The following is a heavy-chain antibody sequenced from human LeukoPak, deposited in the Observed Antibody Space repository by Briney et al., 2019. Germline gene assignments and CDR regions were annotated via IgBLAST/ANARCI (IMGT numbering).Heavy chain of an antibody. J-gene: IGHJ4*02. Sequence: SVKVSCKASGYTFTSYGISWVRQAPGQGLEWMGGIIPIFGTANYAQKFQGRVTITADESTSTAYMELSSLRSEDTAVYYCARLSHRGLAFDYWGRGTLVTVSS. CDR2: IIPIFGTA. CDR1: GYTFTSYG. D-gene: IGHD3-10*01. CDR3: ARLSHRGLAFDY. V-gene: IGHV1-69*13.